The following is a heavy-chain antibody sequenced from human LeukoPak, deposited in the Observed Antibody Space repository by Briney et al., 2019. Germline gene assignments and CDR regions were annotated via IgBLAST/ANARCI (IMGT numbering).Heavy chain of an antibody. J-gene: IGHJ4*02. D-gene: IGHD2-15*01. Sequence: GGSLRLFCAASGFTFSSYEINWVRQAPGKGLEWVSYISSSCSILYFADSVKGPFTISRDNAKNSLYLQMNSLSAEDTAVYYCARVPRYCSGGSCLWGYDYWGQGTLVTVSS. CDR1: GFTFSSYE. V-gene: IGHV3-48*03. CDR2: ISSSCSIL. CDR3: ARVPRYCSGGSCLWGYDY.